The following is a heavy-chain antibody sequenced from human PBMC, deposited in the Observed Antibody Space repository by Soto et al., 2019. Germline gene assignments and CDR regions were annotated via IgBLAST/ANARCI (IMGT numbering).Heavy chain of an antibody. CDR3: ARESRIVVVPAATAFFDY. Sequence: QVQLVESGGGVVQPGRSLRLSCAASGFTFSSYAMHWVRQAPGKGLEWVAVISYDGSNKYYADSVNGRFTISRDNSKNTLYLQMNSLRAEDTALYYCARESRIVVVPAATAFFDYWGQGTLVTVSS. J-gene: IGHJ4*02. D-gene: IGHD2-2*01. V-gene: IGHV3-30-3*01. CDR2: ISYDGSNK. CDR1: GFTFSSYA.